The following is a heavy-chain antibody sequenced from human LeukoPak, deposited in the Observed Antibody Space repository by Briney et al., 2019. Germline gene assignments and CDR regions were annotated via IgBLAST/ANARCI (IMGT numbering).Heavy chain of an antibody. J-gene: IGHJ3*02. CDR1: GGSVSSGTYY. Sequence: SETLSLTSTVSGGSVSSGTYYWSWIRQPPGEGLEWIGYIYYSGSTNYNPSLKSRVTISVDTSKNQFSLKLSSVTAADTAVYYCARVEWFGELSPFDIWGQATMVTVS. CDR2: IYYSGST. D-gene: IGHD3-10*01. CDR3: ARVEWFGELSPFDI. V-gene: IGHV4-61*01.